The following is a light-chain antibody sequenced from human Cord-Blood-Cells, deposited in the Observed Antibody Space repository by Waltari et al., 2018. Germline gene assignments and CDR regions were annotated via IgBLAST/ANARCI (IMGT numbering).Light chain of an antibody. CDR3: QQYYSTPIT. J-gene: IGKJ5*01. Sequence: DIVMTQSPDSLAVSLSERATINCQSSQSVLYSSNNKNYLAWYQQKPGPPPKLLIYWASTRESGVPDRFSGSGSGTDFTLTISSLQAEDVAVYYCQQYYSTPITFGQGTRLEIK. CDR1: QSVLYSSNNKNY. CDR2: WAS. V-gene: IGKV4-1*01.